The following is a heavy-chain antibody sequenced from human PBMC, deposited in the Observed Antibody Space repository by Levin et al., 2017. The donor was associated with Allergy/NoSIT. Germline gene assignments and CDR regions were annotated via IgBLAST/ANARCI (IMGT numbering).Heavy chain of an antibody. Sequence: TASETLSLTCTASGDSISSSAYYWGWIRQSPGKGLEWIGSIHYTGTTYYNPSLKSRVTISVDTSKNQFSLKLSSVTAADTALYFCARHRLIFSRTVLAWFDPWGQGNMVTVSS. CDR3: ARHRLIFSRTVLAWFDP. CDR1: GDSISSSAYY. CDR2: IHYTGTT. D-gene: IGHD2/OR15-2a*01. J-gene: IGHJ5*02. V-gene: IGHV4-39*01.